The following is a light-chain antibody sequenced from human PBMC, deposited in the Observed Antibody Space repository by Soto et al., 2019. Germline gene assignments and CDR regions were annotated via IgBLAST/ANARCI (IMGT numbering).Light chain of an antibody. V-gene: IGLV2-14*01. CDR3: SSHTTSSALKV. Sequence: QSVLTQPASVSGSPGQSITISCTGTISDFVIYNYVSWYQQHPGKAPKLMLYGVSNRPSGVSNRFSGSKSGNTASLTISGLQAEDEADYYCSSHTTSSALKVFGTGTKVTVL. J-gene: IGLJ1*01. CDR1: ISDFVIYNY. CDR2: GVS.